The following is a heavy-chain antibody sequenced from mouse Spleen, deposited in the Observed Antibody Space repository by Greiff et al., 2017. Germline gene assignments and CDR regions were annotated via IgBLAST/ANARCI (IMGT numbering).Heavy chain of an antibody. CDR2: ISSGGSYT. Sequence: EVQGVESGGGLVKPGGSLKLSCAASGFTFSSYAMSWVRQTPEKRLEWVATISSGGSYTYYPDSVKGRFTISRDNAKNTLYLQMSSLRSEDTAMYYCARHAGGSAWFAYWGQGTLVTVSA. CDR3: ARHAGGSAWFAY. J-gene: IGHJ3*01. CDR1: GFTFSSYA. V-gene: IGHV5-9-3*01.